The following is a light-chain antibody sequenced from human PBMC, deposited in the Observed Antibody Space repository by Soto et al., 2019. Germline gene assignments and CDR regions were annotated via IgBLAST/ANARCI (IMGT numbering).Light chain of an antibody. CDR1: SSDVGSYNL. CDR2: EGS. Sequence: QSALTQPASVSGSPGQSIPISCTGTSSDVGSYNLVSWYQQHPGKAPKLMIYEGSKRPSGVSNRFSGSKSGNTASLTISWLQAEDEADYYCCSYAGSSTFYVFGTGTKVTVL. V-gene: IGLV2-23*01. CDR3: CSYAGSSTFYV. J-gene: IGLJ1*01.